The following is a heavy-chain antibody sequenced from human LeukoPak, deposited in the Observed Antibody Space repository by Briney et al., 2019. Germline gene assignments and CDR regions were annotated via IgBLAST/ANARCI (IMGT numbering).Heavy chain of an antibody. Sequence: SGGSLRLSCAASGFTVSSNYMSWVRQAPGKGLEWVSVIYSGGSTYYADSVKGRFTISRDNSKNTLYLQMNSLRDEDTAVYYCASGGDYYDSSGKGDYWGQGTLVTVSS. V-gene: IGHV3-53*01. CDR2: IYSGGST. CDR3: ASGGDYYDSSGKGDY. CDR1: GFTVSSNY. J-gene: IGHJ4*02. D-gene: IGHD3-22*01.